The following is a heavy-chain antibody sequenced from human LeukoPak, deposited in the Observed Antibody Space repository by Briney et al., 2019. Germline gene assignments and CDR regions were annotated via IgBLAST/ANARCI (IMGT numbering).Heavy chain of an antibody. CDR2: ISYDGSNK. CDR3: AKFQEDYYDSSGYTSFDY. D-gene: IGHD3-22*01. V-gene: IGHV3-30*18. J-gene: IGHJ4*02. CDR1: GFTFSSYG. Sequence: GRSLRLSCAASGFTFSSYGMHWVRQAPGKGLEWVAVISYDGSNKYYADSVKGRFTISRDNSKNTLYLQMNSLRAEDTAVYYCAKFQEDYYDSSGYTSFDYWGQGTLVTVSS.